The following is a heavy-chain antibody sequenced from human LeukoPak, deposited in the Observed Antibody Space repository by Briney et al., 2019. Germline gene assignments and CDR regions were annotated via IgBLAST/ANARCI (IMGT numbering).Heavy chain of an antibody. V-gene: IGHV3-66*01. D-gene: IGHD2-21*02. CDR3: AGILVVVTAVGDAFDI. CDR1: GFTVSREY. CDR2: IYSTGTT. J-gene: IGHJ3*02. Sequence: GGSLRLSCAASGFTVSREYMSWVRQAPGKGLEWVSVIYSTGTTYYADSVRGRFTVSRDNSENTLHLQMSSLRAEDTAVYYCAGILVVVTAVGDAFDIWGQGTMVTVSA.